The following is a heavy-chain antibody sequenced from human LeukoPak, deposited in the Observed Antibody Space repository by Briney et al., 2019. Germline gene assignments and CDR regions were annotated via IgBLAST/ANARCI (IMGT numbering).Heavy chain of an antibody. V-gene: IGHV4-59*01. Sequence: PSETLSLTCTVSGGSISSYYWSWIRQPPGKGLEWIGYIYYSGSTNYNPSLKSRVTISVDTSKNQFSLKLSSVTAADTAVYYCARGNSNYVEGVRFDPWGQGTLVTVSS. CDR2: IYYSGST. D-gene: IGHD4-11*01. J-gene: IGHJ5*02. CDR1: GGSISSYY. CDR3: ARGNSNYVEGVRFDP.